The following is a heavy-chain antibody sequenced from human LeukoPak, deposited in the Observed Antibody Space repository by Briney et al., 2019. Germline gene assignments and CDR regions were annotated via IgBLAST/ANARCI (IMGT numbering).Heavy chain of an antibody. J-gene: IGHJ4*02. CDR2: ISGSGDTT. Sequence: PGGSLRLSCAASGLTFSTYAMSWVRQAPGKGLEWVSGISGSGDTTSYADSVKGRFTISRDNSKNTLYLQMNSLRAEDTAVYYCAKVRSGEFSSIDYWGQGTLVTVSS. D-gene: IGHD3-16*02. CDR3: AKVRSGEFSSIDY. CDR1: GLTFSTYA. V-gene: IGHV3-23*01.